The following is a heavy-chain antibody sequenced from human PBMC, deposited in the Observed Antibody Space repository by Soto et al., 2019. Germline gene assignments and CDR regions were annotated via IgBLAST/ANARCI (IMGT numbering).Heavy chain of an antibody. Sequence: QVQLQESGPGLVKPSQTLSLTCTVSGGSISSGVYYWSWIRQPPGKGLEWIGYIFYSGSTYYNPSLKSRVTISADTTTNPLTLELTSVTAADTAGYDCARGRFLEWLLSGWFDPWGQGTLVTVSS. D-gene: IGHD3-3*01. J-gene: IGHJ5*02. CDR3: ARGRFLEWLLSGWFDP. V-gene: IGHV4-30-4*01. CDR2: IFYSGST. CDR1: GGSISSGVYY.